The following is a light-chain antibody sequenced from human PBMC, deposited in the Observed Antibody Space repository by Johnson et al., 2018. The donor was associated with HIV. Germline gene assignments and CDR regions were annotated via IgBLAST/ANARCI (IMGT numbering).Light chain of an antibody. V-gene: IGLV1-51*01. CDR1: SSNIGNNY. CDR3: GTWDSSLSKV. J-gene: IGLJ1*01. CDR2: ENN. Sequence: HSVLTQPPSVSAAPGQKVTISCSGSSSNIGNNYVSWYQQIPGTAPKLLIYENNKRPSGIPDRFSGSKSGTSATLGITGLQTGDEADYYCGTWDSSLSKVFGTGTKVTVL.